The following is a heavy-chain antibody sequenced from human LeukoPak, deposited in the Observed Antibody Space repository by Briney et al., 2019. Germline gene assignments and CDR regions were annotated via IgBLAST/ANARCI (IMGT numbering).Heavy chain of an antibody. CDR1: GGSFSGYY. CDR2: INHSGRT. CDR3: ARPKIRGVNWFDP. D-gene: IGHD3-16*01. J-gene: IGHJ5*02. Sequence: SETLSLTCAVYGGSFSGYYWSWIRQPPGKGLEWIGEINHSGRTNYNPSLKSRVTISVDTSKNQFSLNLSSVTAADTAVYYCARPKIRGVNWFDPWGQGTLVTVSS. V-gene: IGHV4-34*01.